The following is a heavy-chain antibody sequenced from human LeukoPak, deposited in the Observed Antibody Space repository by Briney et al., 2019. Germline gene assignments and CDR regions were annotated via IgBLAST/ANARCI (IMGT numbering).Heavy chain of an antibody. V-gene: IGHV3-7*01. J-gene: IGHJ4*02. Sequence: GGSLRLSCAASGLTFSSYWMSWVRQAPGKGLEWVANIKQDGSEKYYVDSVKGRFTISRDNAKNSLYLQMNSLRAEDTAVYYCARHQQLVGFDYWGQGTLVTVSS. CDR2: IKQDGSEK. CDR3: ARHQQLVGFDY. D-gene: IGHD6-13*01. CDR1: GLTFSSYW.